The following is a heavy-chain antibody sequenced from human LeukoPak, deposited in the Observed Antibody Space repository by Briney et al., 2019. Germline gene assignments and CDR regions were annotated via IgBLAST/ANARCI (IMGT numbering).Heavy chain of an antibody. V-gene: IGHV3-7*01. CDR3: ARDTASYQLLDAFDI. CDR1: GFTFSSYW. Sequence: GGSLRLSCAASGFTFSSYWMSWVRQAPGKGLEWVANIKQDGSEKYYVDSVKGRFTISRDNAKNSLYPQMNSLRAEDTAVYYCARDTASYQLLDAFDIWGQGTMVTVSS. J-gene: IGHJ3*02. D-gene: IGHD2-2*01. CDR2: IKQDGSEK.